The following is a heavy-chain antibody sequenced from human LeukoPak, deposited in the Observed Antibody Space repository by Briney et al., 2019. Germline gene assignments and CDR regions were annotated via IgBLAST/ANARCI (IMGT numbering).Heavy chain of an antibody. CDR3: ARAVAGTNWFDP. J-gene: IGHJ5*02. D-gene: IGHD6-19*01. Sequence: GGSLILSCAASGFTVGSNYMNWVRQAPGTGLEWVSVIYSGGGTSYADSVRGRFTISRDNSKNTLYLQMNSLRVEDTAVYYCARAVAGTNWFDPWGQGTLVTVSS. CDR2: IYSGGGT. V-gene: IGHV3-53*01. CDR1: GFTVGSNY.